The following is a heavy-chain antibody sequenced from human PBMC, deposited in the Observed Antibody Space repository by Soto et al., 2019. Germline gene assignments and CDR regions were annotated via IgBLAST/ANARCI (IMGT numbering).Heavy chain of an antibody. CDR3: ARGLRFSEGYYYGMDV. D-gene: IGHD3-3*01. CDR2: MNPNSGNT. J-gene: IGHJ6*02. CDR1: GYTFTSYD. Sequence: ASVKVSCKASGYTFTSYDINWVRQATGQGLEWMGWMNPNSGNTGYAQKFQGRVTMTRNTSISTAYMELSSLRSEDTALYYCARGLRFSEGYYYGMDVWGQGTTVTVSS. V-gene: IGHV1-8*01.